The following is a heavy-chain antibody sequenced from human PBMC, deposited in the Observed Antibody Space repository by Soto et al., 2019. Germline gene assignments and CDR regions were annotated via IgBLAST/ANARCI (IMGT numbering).Heavy chain of an antibody. CDR1: GGSISSGGYS. Sequence: SETLSLTCAVSGGSISSGGYSWSWIRQPPGKGLEWIGYIYHSGSTYYNPSLKSRVTISVDTSKNQFSLKLSSVTAADTAVYYCARRYGSGFDYWGQGILVTVSS. V-gene: IGHV4-30-2*01. D-gene: IGHD3-10*01. CDR2: IYHSGST. J-gene: IGHJ4*02. CDR3: ARRYGSGFDY.